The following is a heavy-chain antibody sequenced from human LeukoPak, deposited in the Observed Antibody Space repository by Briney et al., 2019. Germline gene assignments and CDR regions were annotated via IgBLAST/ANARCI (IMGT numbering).Heavy chain of an antibody. CDR1: GFTFSSYA. Sequence: GSLRLSCAASGFTFSSYAMHWVRQAPGKGLEWVAVISYDGSNKYYADSVKGRFTISRDNSKNTLYLQMNSLRAEDTAVYYCARDVTASVVVSLAGFDPWGQGTLVTVSS. J-gene: IGHJ5*02. CDR2: ISYDGSNK. V-gene: IGHV3-30*04. CDR3: ARDVTASVVVSLAGFDP. D-gene: IGHD2-15*01.